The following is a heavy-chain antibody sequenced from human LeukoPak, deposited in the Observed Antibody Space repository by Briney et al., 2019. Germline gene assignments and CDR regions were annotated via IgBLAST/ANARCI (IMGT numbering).Heavy chain of an antibody. CDR1: GFTFSSYA. CDR2: ISGSGGST. Sequence: GGSLRLSCAASGFTFSSYARSWVRQAPGKGLEWVSAISGSGGSTYYADSVKGRFTISRDNSKNTLYLQMNSLRAEDTAVYYCAKSDSSSWYGKKGFAPWGQGTLVTVSS. V-gene: IGHV3-23*01. D-gene: IGHD6-13*01. J-gene: IGHJ5*02. CDR3: AKSDSSSWYGKKGFAP.